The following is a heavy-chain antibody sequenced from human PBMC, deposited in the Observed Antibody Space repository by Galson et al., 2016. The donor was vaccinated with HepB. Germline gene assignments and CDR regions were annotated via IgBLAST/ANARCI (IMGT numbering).Heavy chain of an antibody. J-gene: IGHJ4*02. CDR2: IKQDGSEK. CDR3: AKDLYGG. D-gene: IGHD3-16*01. V-gene: IGHV3-7*03. CDR1: GFIFSDYW. Sequence: SLRLSCAASGFIFSDYWMSWVRQAPGKGLEWVANIKQDGSEKYYLDSVRGRFTISRDNAESSLYLQMNSLRAEDTAIYYCAKDLYGGWGQGTLVTVSS.